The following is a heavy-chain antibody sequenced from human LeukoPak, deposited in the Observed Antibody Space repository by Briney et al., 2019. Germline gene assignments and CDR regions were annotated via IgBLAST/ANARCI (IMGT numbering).Heavy chain of an antibody. V-gene: IGHV4-30-2*01. Sequence: SETLSLTCTVSGGSISSGSYYWSWIRQPPGKGLEWIGYIYHSGSTYYNPSLKSRVTISVDTSKNQFSLKLSSVTAADTAVYYRARDTGIADYYYYGMDVWGQGTTVTVSS. J-gene: IGHJ6*02. CDR2: IYHSGST. D-gene: IGHD6-13*01. CDR3: ARDTGIADYYYYGMDV. CDR1: GGSISSGSYY.